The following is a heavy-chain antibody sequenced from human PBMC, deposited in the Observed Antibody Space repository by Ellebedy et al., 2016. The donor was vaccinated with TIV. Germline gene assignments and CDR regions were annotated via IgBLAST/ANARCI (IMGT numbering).Heavy chain of an antibody. CDR1: GFTFSSYS. D-gene: IGHD6-19*01. CDR2: INVDGTST. V-gene: IGHV3-74*01. J-gene: IGHJ1*01. CDR3: SREAGTSGWYSGFQH. Sequence: GESLKISCAASGFTFSSYSMNWVRQAPGKGLVWVSRINVDGTSTTYADFVRGRFTISRNDSKNTLYLQMNSLRAEDTAIYYCSREAGTSGWYSGFQHWGQGTLVTVSS.